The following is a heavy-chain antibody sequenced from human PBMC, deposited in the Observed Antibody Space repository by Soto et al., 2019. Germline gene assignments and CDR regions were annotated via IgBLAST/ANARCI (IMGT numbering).Heavy chain of an antibody. CDR1: GGSISSYY. Sequence: KTSETLSLTCTVSGGSISSYYWSWIRQPPGKGLEWIGYIYYSGSTNYNPSLKSRVTISVDTSKNQFSLKLSSVTAADTAVYYCARKEVNGDLNWFDPWGQGTLVTVSS. J-gene: IGHJ5*02. D-gene: IGHD4-17*01. V-gene: IGHV4-59*01. CDR2: IYYSGST. CDR3: ARKEVNGDLNWFDP.